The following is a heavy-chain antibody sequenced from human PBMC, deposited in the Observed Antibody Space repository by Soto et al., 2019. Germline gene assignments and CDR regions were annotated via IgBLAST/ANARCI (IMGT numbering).Heavy chain of an antibody. CDR2: IYYSGST. D-gene: IGHD5-18*01. Sequence: SETLSLTCTVSGGSISSGDYYWSWIRQPPGKGLEWIGYIYYSGSTYYNPSLKSRVTISVDTSKNQFSLKLSSVTAADTAVYYCARDGRGYSYGLDYWGQGTLVTVS. CDR1: GGSISSGDYY. CDR3: ARDGRGYSYGLDY. V-gene: IGHV4-30-4*01. J-gene: IGHJ4*02.